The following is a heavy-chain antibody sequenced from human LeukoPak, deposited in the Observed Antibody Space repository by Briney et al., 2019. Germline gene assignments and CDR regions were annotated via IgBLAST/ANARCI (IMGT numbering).Heavy chain of an antibody. J-gene: IGHJ6*02. CDR1: GGSISSYY. V-gene: IGHV4-4*07. D-gene: IGHD6-13*01. Sequence: SETLSLTCTVSGGSISSYYWSWIRQPAGKGLEWIGRIYTSGSTNYNPSLKSRVTMSVDTSKNQFSLKLSSVTAADTAVYYCAREDKGHSSSWSTYYYYGMDVWGQGTTVTVSS. CDR3: AREDKGHSSSWSTYYYYGMDV. CDR2: IYTSGST.